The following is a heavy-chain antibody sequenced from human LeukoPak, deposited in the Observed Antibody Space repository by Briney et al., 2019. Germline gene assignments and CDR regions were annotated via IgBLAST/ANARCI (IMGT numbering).Heavy chain of an antibody. CDR1: GYTFTGYY. Sequence: ASVKVSCKASGYTFTGYYMHWVRQAPGQGLEWMGWINPNSGGTNYAPKFQGRVTMTRDTSISTAYMELSRLRSDDTAVYYCARERIAAAATSADYWGQGTLVTVSS. CDR3: ARERIAAAATSADY. J-gene: IGHJ4*02. V-gene: IGHV1-2*02. D-gene: IGHD6-13*01. CDR2: INPNSGGT.